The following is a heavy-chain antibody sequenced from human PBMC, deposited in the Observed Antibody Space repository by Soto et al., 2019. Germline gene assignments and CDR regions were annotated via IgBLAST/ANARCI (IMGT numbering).Heavy chain of an antibody. V-gene: IGHV1-18*01. D-gene: IGHD6-13*01. J-gene: IGHJ6*03. CDR2: ISAYYGNT. CDR3: ARESYSSSWSDYYYYMDV. Sequence: QGQLVPSGDEVKNPGASVKVSCKASGYTFTSYGITCERLAPGQGPEWIGWISAYYGNTNYAQKLQGRVTMTTDTSTSTAYMELRSLRSDDTAVYYCARESYSSSWSDYYYYMDVWGKGPTVTVSS. CDR1: GYTFTSYG.